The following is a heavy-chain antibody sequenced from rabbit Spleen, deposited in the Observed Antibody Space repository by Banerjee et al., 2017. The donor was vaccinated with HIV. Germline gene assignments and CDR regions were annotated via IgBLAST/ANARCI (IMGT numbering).Heavy chain of an antibody. CDR1: GFAFTTYYM. J-gene: IGHJ6*01. CDR2: IDPVFGIA. V-gene: IGHV1S45*01. CDR3: ARDLDGVIGWNFGW. Sequence: QEQLKETGGGLVQPGGSLTLSCKASGFAFTTYYMSWVRQAPGKGLEWIGSIDPVFGIANYASWAKGRFTFSKTSSTTVTLQMTSLTAADTATYFCARDLDGVIGWNFGWWGPGTLVTVS. D-gene: IGHD4-1*01.